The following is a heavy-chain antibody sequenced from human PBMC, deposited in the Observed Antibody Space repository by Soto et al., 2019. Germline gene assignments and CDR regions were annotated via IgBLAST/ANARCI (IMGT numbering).Heavy chain of an antibody. Sequence: GGSLRLSCAASGFTFSSYAMSWVRQAPGKGLEWVSAISGSGGSTYYADSVKGRFTISRDNSKNTLYLQMNSLRAEDTAVYYCAKDKPSRYDDHRVFDYWGRGTLVTVAS. CDR1: GFTFSSYA. CDR3: AKDKPSRYDDHRVFDY. D-gene: IGHD5-12*01. CDR2: ISGSGGST. V-gene: IGHV3-23*01. J-gene: IGHJ4*02.